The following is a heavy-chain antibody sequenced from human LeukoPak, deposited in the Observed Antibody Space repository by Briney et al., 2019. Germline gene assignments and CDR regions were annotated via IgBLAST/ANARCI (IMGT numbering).Heavy chain of an antibody. CDR3: ARRSKAVAGLAFDI. V-gene: IGHV4-59*08. CDR2: IYYTGNT. CDR1: GGSISSYY. Sequence: SETLSLTCTVSGGSISSYYWTGLRQPPGKGLEWIGYIYYTGNTSYNPSLKSRVTISVDTSKNHFSLKLSSVTAADTAVYYCARRSKAVAGLAFDIWGRGTMVTVSS. D-gene: IGHD6-19*01. J-gene: IGHJ3*02.